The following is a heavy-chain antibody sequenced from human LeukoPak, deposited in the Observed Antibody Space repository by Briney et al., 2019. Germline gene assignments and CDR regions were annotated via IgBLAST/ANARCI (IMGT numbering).Heavy chain of an antibody. CDR1: GFTFSSYG. CDR3: AREGREDIVVVPAAPSFDY. CDR2: IRYDGSNK. V-gene: IGHV3-30*02. J-gene: IGHJ4*02. Sequence: GGSLRLSCAASGFTFSSYGMHWVRQAPGKGLEWVAFIRYDGSNKYYADSVKGRFTISRDNSKNTLYLQMGSLRAEDMAVYYCAREGREDIVVVPAAPSFDYWGQGTLVTVSS. D-gene: IGHD2-2*01.